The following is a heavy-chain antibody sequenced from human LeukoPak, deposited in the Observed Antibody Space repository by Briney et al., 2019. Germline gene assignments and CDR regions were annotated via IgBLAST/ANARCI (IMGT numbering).Heavy chain of an antibody. Sequence: GGSLRLSCAASGFTFSSYAMSWVRQAPGKGLEWVSGISGSGGSTDYADSVKGRFTISRDNSKNTLYLQMNSLRAEDTAVYYCAKHVGYSYGYYFDYWGQGTLVTVSS. V-gene: IGHV3-23*01. CDR2: ISGSGGST. D-gene: IGHD5-18*01. J-gene: IGHJ4*02. CDR3: AKHVGYSYGYYFDY. CDR1: GFTFSSYA.